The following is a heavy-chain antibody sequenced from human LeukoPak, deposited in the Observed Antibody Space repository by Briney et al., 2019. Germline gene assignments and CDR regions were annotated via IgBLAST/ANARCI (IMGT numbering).Heavy chain of an antibody. CDR2: IDYSGST. J-gene: IGHJ4*02. Sequence: SETLSLTCIVSGISISSSSYYWGWIRQPPGKGLEWIGSIDYSGSTYYNPSLKSRVTISVDTSKNEFSLKVSSVAAADTAVYYCARVASGNYLNFDYWGQGTLVTVSS. V-gene: IGHV4-39*07. CDR3: ARVASGNYLNFDY. CDR1: GISISSSSYY. D-gene: IGHD3-10*01.